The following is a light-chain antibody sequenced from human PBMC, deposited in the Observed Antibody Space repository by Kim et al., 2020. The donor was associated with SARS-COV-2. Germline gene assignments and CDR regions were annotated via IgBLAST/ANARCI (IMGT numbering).Light chain of an antibody. CDR1: SNNVGNQG. Sequence: QAGLTQPPLVFKGLRPTTTLNCTGNSNNVGNQGAAWLQQHQGHPPKLLSSRANNRPSGISERFSASRSGNTASLTIAELQPEDEADYYFSAWDSRLSGYVFGTGTDVTVL. CDR2: RAN. CDR3: SAWDSRLSGYV. J-gene: IGLJ1*01. V-gene: IGLV10-54*04.